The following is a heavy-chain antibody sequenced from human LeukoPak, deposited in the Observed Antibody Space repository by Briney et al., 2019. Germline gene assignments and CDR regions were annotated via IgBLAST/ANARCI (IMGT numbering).Heavy chain of an antibody. CDR2: IKQDGSEK. J-gene: IGHJ4*02. CDR3: ARPLPYSGSYFDY. D-gene: IGHD1-26*01. CDR1: GFTFSSYW. V-gene: IGHV3-7*01. Sequence: GGSLRLSCAASGFTFSSYWMSWVCQAPGKGLEWVANIKQDGSEKYYVDSVKGRFTISRDNAKNSLYLQMNSLRAEDTAVYYCARPLPYSGSYFDYWGQGTLVTVSS.